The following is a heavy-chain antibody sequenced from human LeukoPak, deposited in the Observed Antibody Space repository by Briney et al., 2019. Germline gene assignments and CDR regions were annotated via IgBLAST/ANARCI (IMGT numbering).Heavy chain of an antibody. V-gene: IGHV3-11*04. CDR3: ARCSSASCKFDY. CDR1: GFTFSDYY. D-gene: IGHD2-2*01. Sequence: GGSLRLSCAASGFTFSDYYMSWIRQAPGKGLEWVSYISSSGSTIYYADSVKGRFAISRDNAKNSLYLQMTSLRAEDTAVYYCARCSSASCKFDYWGQANLVTVSS. J-gene: IGHJ4*02. CDR2: ISSSGSTI.